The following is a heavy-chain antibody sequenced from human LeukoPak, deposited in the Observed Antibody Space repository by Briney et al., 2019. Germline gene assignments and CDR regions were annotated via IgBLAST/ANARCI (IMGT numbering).Heavy chain of an antibody. Sequence: GGSLRLSCAASGFTFSSYGMHWVRQAPGKGLEWVAFIRYDGSNKYYADSVKGRFTISRDNSKNTLYLQMNSLRAEDTAVYYCAKGGNYDSSSGYMDVWGKGTTVTVSS. D-gene: IGHD3-22*01. CDR3: AKGGNYDSSSGYMDV. CDR1: GFTFSSYG. V-gene: IGHV3-30*02. CDR2: IRYDGSNK. J-gene: IGHJ6*03.